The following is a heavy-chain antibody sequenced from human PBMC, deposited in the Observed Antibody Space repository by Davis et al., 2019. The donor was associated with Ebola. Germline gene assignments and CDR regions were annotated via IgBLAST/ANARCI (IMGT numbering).Heavy chain of an antibody. J-gene: IGHJ4*02. V-gene: IGHV3-23*01. D-gene: IGHD3-16*01. CDR2: ISGSGGST. CDR3: AKSTFGAVTYYFDY. Sequence: GGSLRLSCAASGFTFSSYAMSWVRQAPGKGLEWVSAISGSGGSTYYADSVKGRFTISRDNAKNSLYLQMNSLRAEDTAVYYCAKSTFGAVTYYFDYWGQGTLVTVSS. CDR1: GFTFSSYA.